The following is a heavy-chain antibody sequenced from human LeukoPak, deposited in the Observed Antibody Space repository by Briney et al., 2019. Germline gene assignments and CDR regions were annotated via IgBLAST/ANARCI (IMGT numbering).Heavy chain of an antibody. V-gene: IGHV4-59*01. CDR2: IYHSGST. CDR1: GGSFSGYY. CDR3: ARDGYSGSDAL. D-gene: IGHD5-12*01. Sequence: SETLSLTCAVCGGSFSGYYWSWIRQPPGKGLEWIGYIYHSGSTNYNPSLKSRVTISVDTSQNQFYLKLSSVTAADTAVYYCARDGYSGSDALWGQGTLVTVSS. J-gene: IGHJ4*02.